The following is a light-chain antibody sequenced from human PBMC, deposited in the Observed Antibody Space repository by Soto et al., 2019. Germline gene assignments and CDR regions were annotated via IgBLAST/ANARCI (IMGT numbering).Light chain of an antibody. J-gene: IGKJ3*01. CDR3: QQYDNLPLT. Sequence: DIQMTQSPSSLSASVVDIVTITCQASQDISNYLNWYQQKPGKAPKLLIYDASNLETGVPSRFSGSGSGTDFTFTISSLQPEDIATYYCQQYDNLPLTFGPGTKVDIK. V-gene: IGKV1-33*01. CDR1: QDISNY. CDR2: DAS.